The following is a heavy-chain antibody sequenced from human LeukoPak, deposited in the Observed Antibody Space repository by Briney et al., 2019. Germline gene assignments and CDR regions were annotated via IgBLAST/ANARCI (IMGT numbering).Heavy chain of an antibody. D-gene: IGHD3-10*01. CDR3: ARGCVVRGVITSHTFDP. CDR2: IYYSGST. V-gene: IGHV4-31*03. J-gene: IGHJ5*02. CDR1: GGSISSGGYY. Sequence: PSETLSLTCTVSGGSISSGGYYWSWLRQHPGQGLEWIGYIYYSGSTYYNPSLKSRVTISVDTSKNQFSLKLSSVTAADTAVYYCARGCVVRGVITSHTFDPWGQGTLVTVSS.